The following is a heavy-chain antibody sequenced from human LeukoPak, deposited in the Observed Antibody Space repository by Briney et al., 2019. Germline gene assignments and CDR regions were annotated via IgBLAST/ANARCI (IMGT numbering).Heavy chain of an antibody. CDR1: GYTFTSYY. D-gene: IGHD3-22*01. CDR3: ARDRQRNYYDSSGPLRTFDI. Sequence: ASVKVSCKASGYTFTSYYMHWVRQAPGQGLEWMGIINPSGGSTSYAQKFQGRVTVTRDTSTSTVYMELSSLRSEDTAVYYCARDRQRNYYDSSGPLRTFDIWGQGTMATVSS. V-gene: IGHV1-46*01. CDR2: INPSGGST. J-gene: IGHJ3*02.